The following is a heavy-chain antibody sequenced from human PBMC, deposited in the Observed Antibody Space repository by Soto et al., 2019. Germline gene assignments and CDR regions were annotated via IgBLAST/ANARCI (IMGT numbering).Heavy chain of an antibody. CDR2: ISAYNGNT. Sequence: GASVKVSCKASGYTFTSYGISWVRQAPGQGLEWMDWISAYNGNTNYAQKLQGRVTMTTDTSTSTAYMELRSLRSDDTAVYYCAREVEVRGVIGPYYYYYYGMDVWGQGTTVTVSS. CDR3: AREVEVRGVIGPYYYYYYGMDV. V-gene: IGHV1-18*01. CDR1: GYTFTSYG. J-gene: IGHJ6*02. D-gene: IGHD3-10*01.